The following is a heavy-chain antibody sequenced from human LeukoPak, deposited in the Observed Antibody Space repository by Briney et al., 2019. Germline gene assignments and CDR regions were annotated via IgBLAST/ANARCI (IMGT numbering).Heavy chain of an antibody. CDR1: RFTFSGSA. CDR2: IRSKANSYAT. Sequence: GGSLRLSCAASRFTFSGSAMHWVRQASGKGLEWVGRIRSKANSYATAYAASVKGRFTISRDDSKNTAYLQMNSLKTEDTAVYYCTTRTTGTTSRYTDCWGQGTLVTVSS. D-gene: IGHD1-1*01. V-gene: IGHV3-73*01. CDR3: TTRTTGTTSRYTDC. J-gene: IGHJ4*02.